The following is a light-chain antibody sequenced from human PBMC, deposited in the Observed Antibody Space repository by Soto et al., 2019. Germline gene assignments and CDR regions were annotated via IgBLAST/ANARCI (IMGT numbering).Light chain of an antibody. CDR3: ETWDSNTRV. J-gene: IGLJ3*02. CDR1: SGHSSYI. CDR2: LKGSGSY. Sequence: QLVLTQSSSASASLGSSVKLTCTLSSGHSSYIIAWHQQQPGKAPRYLMKLKGSGSYNKGSGVPDRFSGSSSGADRYLTIPNLQFEDEADYYCETWDSNTRVFGGGTKLTVL. V-gene: IGLV4-60*02.